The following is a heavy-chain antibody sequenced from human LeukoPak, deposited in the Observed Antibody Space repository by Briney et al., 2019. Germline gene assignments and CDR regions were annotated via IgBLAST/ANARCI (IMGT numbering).Heavy chain of an antibody. V-gene: IGHV4-59*11. Sequence: PSETLSLTCTVSGGSMNSHYWSWIRQPPGKGLEWIGYIYYSGSTNYHPSLKSRVTISVDTSKNQFSLKLTSVTAADTAIYYCASGGAGIAAAPWGQGTMVTVSS. CDR3: ASGGAGIAAAP. J-gene: IGHJ3*01. D-gene: IGHD6-13*01. CDR1: GGSMNSHY. CDR2: IYYSGST.